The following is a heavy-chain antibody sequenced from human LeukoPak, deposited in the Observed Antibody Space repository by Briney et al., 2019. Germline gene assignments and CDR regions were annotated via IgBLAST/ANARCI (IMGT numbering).Heavy chain of an antibody. Sequence: SETLSLTCTVSGGSISSSSYYWGWIRQPPGKGLEWIGSIYYSGSTYYNPSLKSRVTISVDTSKNQFSLKLSSVAAADTAVYYCARGFDAFDIWGQGTMVTVSS. CDR1: GGSISSSSYY. CDR2: IYYSGST. V-gene: IGHV4-39*01. J-gene: IGHJ3*02. CDR3: ARGFDAFDI.